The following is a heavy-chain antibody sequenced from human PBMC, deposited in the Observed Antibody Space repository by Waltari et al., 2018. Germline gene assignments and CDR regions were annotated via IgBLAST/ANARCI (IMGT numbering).Heavy chain of an antibody. CDR3: ARVAYYYDSSGYYFDY. CDR2: IYYSGST. Sequence: QLQLQESGPGLVKPSETLSLTCTVSGCSISSRSYYWGWIRQPPGKGLEWIGSIYYSGSTYYNPSLKSRVTISVDTSKNQFSLKLSSVTAADTAVYYCARVAYYYDSSGYYFDYWGQGTLVTVSS. J-gene: IGHJ4*02. V-gene: IGHV4-39*07. D-gene: IGHD3-22*01. CDR1: GCSISSRSYY.